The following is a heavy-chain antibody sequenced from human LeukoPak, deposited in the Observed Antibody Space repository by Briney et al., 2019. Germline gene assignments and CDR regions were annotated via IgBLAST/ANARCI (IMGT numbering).Heavy chain of an antibody. J-gene: IGHJ3*02. CDR2: IYSGGST. V-gene: IGHV3-53*01. CDR3: ARGGSYLSAFDI. CDR1: GFTVSSNY. Sequence: GGALRLSCAASGFTVSSNYMSWVRQAPGKGLEGVAIIYSGGSTFYADSVQGRFTISRDNSKNTLHLQMNSLRAEDTAVYYCARGGSYLSAFDIWGQGTMVTVSS. D-gene: IGHD1-26*01.